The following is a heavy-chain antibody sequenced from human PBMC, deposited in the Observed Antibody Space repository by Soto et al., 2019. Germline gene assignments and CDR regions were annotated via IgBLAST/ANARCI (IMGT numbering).Heavy chain of an antibody. J-gene: IGHJ4*02. Sequence: GESLKISCAASGFTFSDYYMSWIRQAPGKGLEWVSYYGDSVRGRFTISRDNSKNTLDLQMNSLRPEDTAVYHCGKDRVSEHNSGWPQGHWGQGTLVTVSS. D-gene: IGHD6-19*01. CDR1: GFTFSDYY. V-gene: IGHV3-66*03. CDR3: GKDRVSEHNSGWPQGH.